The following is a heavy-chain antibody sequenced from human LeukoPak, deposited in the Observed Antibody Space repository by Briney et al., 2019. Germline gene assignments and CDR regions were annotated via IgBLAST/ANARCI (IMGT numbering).Heavy chain of an antibody. CDR3: ARGQNYYDSSGYIDY. V-gene: IGHV4-59*01. D-gene: IGHD3-22*01. CDR1: GGSISTYY. J-gene: IGHJ4*02. CDR2: IYYSGGT. Sequence: SETLSHTCTVSGGSISTYYWSWIRQPPGKGLEWIGYIYYSGGTNYNPSLKSRVTISVDTSKNQFSLKLSSVTAADTAVYYCARGQNYYDSSGYIDYWGQGTLVTVSS.